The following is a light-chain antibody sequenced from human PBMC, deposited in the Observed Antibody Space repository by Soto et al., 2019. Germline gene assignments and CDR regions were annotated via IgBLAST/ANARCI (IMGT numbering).Light chain of an antibody. J-gene: IGLJ2*01. V-gene: IGLV1-40*01. CDR2: DNT. CDR1: SSDIGAGYR. Sequence: QSALTQPPSVSGAPGERVTISCTGSSSDIGAGYRVRWYQQVPGTAPKLLIYDNTNRPSGVSVRFSGSKSGTSASLAISGLQAEDEADYYCTSYATGDTFPFGGGTKVTVL. CDR3: TSYATGDTFP.